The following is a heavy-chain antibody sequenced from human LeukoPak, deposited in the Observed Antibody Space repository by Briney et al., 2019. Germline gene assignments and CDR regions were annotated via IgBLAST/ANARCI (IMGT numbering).Heavy chain of an antibody. CDR3: ARNGLGLHY. Sequence: PGGSLRLSCAASRFTFSNYDFVSGRQAPGKGLEWVSYITVSGSSTQYADSVRGRFTISRDNARNSLYLQMNSLRAEDTAVYYCARNGLGLHYWGQGTLVTVSS. CDR2: ITVSGSST. D-gene: IGHD6-19*01. J-gene: IGHJ4*02. CDR1: RFTFSNYD. V-gene: IGHV3-48*03.